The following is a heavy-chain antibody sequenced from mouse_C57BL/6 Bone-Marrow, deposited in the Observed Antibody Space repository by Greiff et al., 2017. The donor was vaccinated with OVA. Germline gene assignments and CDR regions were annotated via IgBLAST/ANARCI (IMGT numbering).Heavy chain of an antibody. CDR2: IAPSDSYI. V-gene: IGHV1-59*01. CDR3: AHYGSRLYLHY. CDR1: GYTFTNYW. Sequence: QVQLQQPGAELVRPGTSVKLSCKASGYTFTNYWMHWVKQSPGQGLEWIGVIAPSDSYINYNQKFKGRATLTVDTSSSTAYMHLSSLTSEDSAVYYCAHYGSRLYLHYWGQGTSLTVSS. J-gene: IGHJ2*02. D-gene: IGHD1-1*01.